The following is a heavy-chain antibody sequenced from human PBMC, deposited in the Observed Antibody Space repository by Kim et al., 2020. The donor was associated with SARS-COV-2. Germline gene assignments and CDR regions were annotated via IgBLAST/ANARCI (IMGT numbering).Heavy chain of an antibody. V-gene: IGHV3-49*03. Sequence: GGSLRLSCTPSGFMLGDYCTGWFRQVPGKGPEWVGFMRSDAYRGTKEYAPSVKGRFSISRDDSKNIAYLQMNSLKIEDTAVYYCTRGTSGDSSSWHFQVWGQGTLVTVSS. J-gene: IGHJ1*01. CDR2: MRSDAYRGTK. CDR1: GFMLGDYC. CDR3: TRGTSGDSSSWHFQV. D-gene: IGHD6-13*01.